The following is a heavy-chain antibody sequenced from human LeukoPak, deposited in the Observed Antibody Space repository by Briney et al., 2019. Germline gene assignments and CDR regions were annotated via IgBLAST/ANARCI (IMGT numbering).Heavy chain of an antibody. Sequence: GGSLRLSCAASGFTFSSYAMSWVRQAPGKGLEWVSAVSGSGGSTYYADSVKGRFTISRDNAKNSLYLQMNSLRAEDTAVYYCARDKIPTVTPFDYWGQGTLVTVSS. CDR1: GFTFSSYA. D-gene: IGHD4-17*01. J-gene: IGHJ4*02. V-gene: IGHV3-23*01. CDR3: ARDKIPTVTPFDY. CDR2: VSGSGGST.